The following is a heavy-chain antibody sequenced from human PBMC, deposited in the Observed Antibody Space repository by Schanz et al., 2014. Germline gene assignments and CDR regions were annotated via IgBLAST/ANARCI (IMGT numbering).Heavy chain of an antibody. V-gene: IGHV3-30*18. J-gene: IGHJ4*02. Sequence: QVHLVESGGGVVRPGGSLRLSCAASRFTFNAYDMYWIRQAPGKGLEWVALISHDGSNKNSADSVKGRFTISRDNSKNTLYLQMNXXXGXXTAIYYCVKGGTNTLDSWGQGTLVTVSS. CDR3: VKGGTNTLDS. CDR2: ISHDGSNK. CDR1: RFTFNAYD.